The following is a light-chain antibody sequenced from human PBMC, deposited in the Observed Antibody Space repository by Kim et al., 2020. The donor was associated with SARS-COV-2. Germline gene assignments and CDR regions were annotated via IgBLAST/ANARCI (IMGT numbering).Light chain of an antibody. Sequence: PGQSVTIACTGTSSDVGAYNYVSWYQHHPGTAPKLMIYDVTERPSGVPDRFSGSKSGDTASLTISGLQAEDEADYYCCSFAGTSYVFGIGTKVTVL. CDR1: SSDVGAYNY. V-gene: IGLV2-11*01. J-gene: IGLJ1*01. CDR2: DVT. CDR3: CSFAGTSYV.